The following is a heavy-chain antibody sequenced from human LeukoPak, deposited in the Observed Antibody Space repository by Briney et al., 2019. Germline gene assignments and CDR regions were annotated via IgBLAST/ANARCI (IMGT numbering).Heavy chain of an antibody. CDR2: IDHRGSS. J-gene: IGHJ4*03. V-gene: IGHV4-34*01. CDR1: GESFSAYF. D-gene: IGHD6-6*01. CDR3: ATRSSTLAAARCFDD. Sequence: PSDTLSLTCAVHGESFSAYFWSWIRQVPGKGLEWIGEIDHRGSSNYNPPLKSRATISVDTSKNHFSLSLTSVTAADTAVYYCATRSSTLAAARCFDDWGQGTVVTVSS.